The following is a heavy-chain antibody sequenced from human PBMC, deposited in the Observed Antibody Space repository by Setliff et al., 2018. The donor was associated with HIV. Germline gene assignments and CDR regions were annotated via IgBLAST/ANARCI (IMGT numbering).Heavy chain of an antibody. D-gene: IGHD6-13*01. CDR3: ARGLAAAGSFGQYYFDF. CDR2: VYYSGST. CDR1: GDSISSHY. V-gene: IGHV4-59*08. J-gene: IGHJ4*02. Sequence: SETLSLTCTVSGDSISSHYWTWIRQPPGKGLEWIGYVYYSGSTNYNPSLKSRVSISVDTSKNHFSLHLSSVTASDTAFYYCARGLAAAGSFGQYYFDFWGRGNLVTVSS.